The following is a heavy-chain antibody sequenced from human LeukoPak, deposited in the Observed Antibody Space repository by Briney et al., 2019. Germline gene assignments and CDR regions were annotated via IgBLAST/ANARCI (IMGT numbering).Heavy chain of an antibody. V-gene: IGHV4-59*01. J-gene: IGHJ4*02. CDR1: GGSISSYY. CDR3: ARGSGWYALGH. CDR2: IYDSGST. Sequence: SETLSLTCTVSGGSISSYYWSWIRQPPGKGLEWIGYIYDSGSTNYNPSLRSRVTISVDTSKNQFSLRLSSVTAADTAVYYCARGSGWYALGHWGQGTLVTVSS. D-gene: IGHD6-19*01.